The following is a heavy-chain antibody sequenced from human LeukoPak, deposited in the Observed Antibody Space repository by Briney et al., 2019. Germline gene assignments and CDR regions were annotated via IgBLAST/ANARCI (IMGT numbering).Heavy chain of an antibody. CDR2: ISSSGRII. Sequence: GGSLRLSCAASGFTFTNYEMNWVRQAPGKGLEWVSYISSSGRIIYYADSVKGRFTISRDNAQKSLYLQMNSLRAEDTAVYYCARERASAIVVVPAVSYGMDVWGQGTTVTVSS. D-gene: IGHD2-2*01. CDR1: GFTFTNYE. V-gene: IGHV3-48*03. J-gene: IGHJ6*02. CDR3: ARERASAIVVVPAVSYGMDV.